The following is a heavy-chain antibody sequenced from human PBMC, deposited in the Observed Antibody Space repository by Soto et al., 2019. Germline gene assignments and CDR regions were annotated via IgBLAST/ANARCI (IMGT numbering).Heavy chain of an antibody. CDR2: MNPNSGNT. J-gene: IGHJ5*02. D-gene: IGHD3-3*01. CDR3: SRSTYYDFWSGYYSENWFDP. CDR1: GYTFTSYD. V-gene: IGHV1-8*01. Sequence: QVRLVQSGAEVKKPGASVKVSCKASGYTFTSYDINWVRQATGQGLEWMGWMNPNSGNTGYAQKFQGRATMTRNTSISTAYMELSSLRSEDTAVYYCSRSTYYDFWSGYYSENWFDPWGQGTLVTVSS.